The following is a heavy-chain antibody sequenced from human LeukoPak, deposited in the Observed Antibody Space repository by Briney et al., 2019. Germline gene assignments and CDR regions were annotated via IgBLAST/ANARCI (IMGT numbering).Heavy chain of an antibody. CDR2: IYYSGST. J-gene: IGHJ4*02. CDR3: ARALGYCSGGSCSYFDY. CDR1: GGSISSYY. D-gene: IGHD2-15*01. Sequence: SETLSLTCTVSGGSISSYYWSWIRQPLGKGLEWIGYIYYSGSTNYNPSLKSRVTISVDTSKNQFSLKLSSVTAADTAVYYCARALGYCSGGSCSYFDYWGQGTLVTVSS. V-gene: IGHV4-59*01.